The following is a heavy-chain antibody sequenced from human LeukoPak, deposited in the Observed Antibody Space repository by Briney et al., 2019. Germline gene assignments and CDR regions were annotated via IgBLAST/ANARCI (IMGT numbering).Heavy chain of an antibody. CDR1: GGSISSYY. V-gene: IGHV4-59*01. J-gene: IGHJ6*03. D-gene: IGHD1-26*01. CDR3: ARAPSGATLPPYYYYYMDV. CDR2: SYYSGST. Sequence: SETLSLTCTVSGGSISSYYWSWIRQPPAKGLEWIGYSYYSGSTNYNPSLKSRVTISVDTSKNQFSLKLSSVTAADTAVYYCARAPSGATLPPYYYYYMDVWGKGTTVTVSS.